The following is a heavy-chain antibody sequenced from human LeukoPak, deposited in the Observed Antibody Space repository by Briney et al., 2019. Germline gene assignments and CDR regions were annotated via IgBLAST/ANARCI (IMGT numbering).Heavy chain of an antibody. CDR1: GGSISSGGYY. J-gene: IGHJ5*02. D-gene: IGHD6-19*01. CDR3: AARPVAEDWFDP. CDR2: IYHSGST. V-gene: IGHV4-30-2*01. Sequence: PSQTLSLTCTVSGGSISSGGYYWSWIRQPPGKGLEWIGYIYHSGSTYYNPSLKSRVTISVDRSTNQFSLKLSSVTAADTAVYYCAARPVAEDWFDPWGQGTLVTVSS.